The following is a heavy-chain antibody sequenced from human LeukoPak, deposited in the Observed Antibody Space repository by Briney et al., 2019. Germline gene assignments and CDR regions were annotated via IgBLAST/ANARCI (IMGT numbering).Heavy chain of an antibody. Sequence: GGSLRLSCAASGFTFSSYWMSWVRQAPGKGLEWVANIKQDGSEKYYVDSVKGPFTISRDNAKNSMYLQMNSLRAEDTGVYYCAREVTAMAYYFDYWGQGTLVTVSS. CDR3: AREVTAMAYYFDY. D-gene: IGHD5-18*01. CDR1: GFTFSSYW. V-gene: IGHV3-7*03. J-gene: IGHJ4*02. CDR2: IKQDGSEK.